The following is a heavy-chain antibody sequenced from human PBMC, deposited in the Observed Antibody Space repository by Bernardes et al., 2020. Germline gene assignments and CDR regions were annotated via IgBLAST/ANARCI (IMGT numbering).Heavy chain of an antibody. Sequence: GGSLRLSCQTSGFTFNNFGMHWVRQAPGKGLEWVAVISDAGKIRYYADSVKGRFTISRDNSEKTVELQIQSLRIEDTGVYFCAKDGGKNYNHYAGYGMDVWGQGTTVTVTS. CDR3: AKDGGKNYNHYAGYGMDV. V-gene: IGHV3-30*18. CDR2: ISDAGKIR. J-gene: IGHJ6*02. CDR1: GFTFNNFG. D-gene: IGHD3-10*01.